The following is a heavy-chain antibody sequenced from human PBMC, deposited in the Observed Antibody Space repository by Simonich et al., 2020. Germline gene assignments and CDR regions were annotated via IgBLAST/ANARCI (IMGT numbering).Heavy chain of an antibody. Sequence: QVQLQESGPGLVKPSGTLSLTCAVSGGSISSSNWWSWVRQPPGKGLEWIGEIYNSGSTNYNPSLKGRVTISVDKSKNQFSLKLSSVTAADTAVYYCARVPFTAMVLFDYWGQGTLVTASS. CDR2: IYNSGST. CDR1: GGSISSSNW. J-gene: IGHJ4*02. D-gene: IGHD5-18*01. V-gene: IGHV4-4*02. CDR3: ARVPFTAMVLFDY.